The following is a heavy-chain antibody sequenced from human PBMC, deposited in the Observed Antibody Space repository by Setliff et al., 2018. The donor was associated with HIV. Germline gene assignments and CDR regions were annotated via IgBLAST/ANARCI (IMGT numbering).Heavy chain of an antibody. CDR1: GYTFTDYF. Sequence: ASVKVSCKTSGYTFTDYFLHWVRQAPGQGLEWMGWINIRSGNTNYAQKFQGRVTMTTDTSTSTAYMGLTSLRSDDTVVYYCARALSYSGWRTQYFDCWGQGTLVTVSS. V-gene: IGHV1-18*04. D-gene: IGHD6-19*01. CDR2: INIRSGNT. J-gene: IGHJ4*02. CDR3: ARALSYSGWRTQYFDC.